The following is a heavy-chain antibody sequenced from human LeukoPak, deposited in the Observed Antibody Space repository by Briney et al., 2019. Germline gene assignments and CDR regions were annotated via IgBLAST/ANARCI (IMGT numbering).Heavy chain of an antibody. V-gene: IGHV3-7*01. J-gene: IGHJ3*02. Sequence: PGGSLRLSCAASGFTFSGYWMSWVRQAPGKGLEWVANIKQDGSEKYYVDSVKGRFTISRDNAKNSLYLQMNSLRAEDTAVYYCARTSRYFGHAFDIWGQGTMVTVSS. CDR1: GFTFSGYW. CDR3: ARTSRYFGHAFDI. CDR2: IKQDGSEK. D-gene: IGHD3-9*01.